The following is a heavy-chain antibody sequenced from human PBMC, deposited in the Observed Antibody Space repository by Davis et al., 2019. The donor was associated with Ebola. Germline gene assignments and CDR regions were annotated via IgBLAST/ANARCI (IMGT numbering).Heavy chain of an antibody. Sequence: MPSETLSLTCAVSGDSIRSGDFSWSWIRRPPGKGLEWIGYIYYTGSAYYNPSLKSRVTISVDRSKNLFSLNLTSVTAADTAVYFCERGSYDTSGYYVSDWGQGILVTVSS. CDR3: ERGSYDTSGYYVSD. J-gene: IGHJ4*02. D-gene: IGHD3-22*01. V-gene: IGHV4-30-2*01. CDR1: GDSIRSGDFS. CDR2: IYYTGSA.